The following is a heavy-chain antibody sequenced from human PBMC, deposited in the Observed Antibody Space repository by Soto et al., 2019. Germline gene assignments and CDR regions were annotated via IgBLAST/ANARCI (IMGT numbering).Heavy chain of an antibody. J-gene: IGHJ4*02. CDR3: AKGLYYDNFGNWVANQVFDC. V-gene: IGHV3-23*01. CDR2: ISGGGTGT. CDR1: GFTFTNYA. D-gene: IGHD3-16*01. Sequence: SGGSMRLSCAASGFTFTNYALHWVRQAPGKGLEWVSSISGGGTGTYSADAVKGRFTISSDKSRNTVYLQMSSLRAEDTAVYYWAKGLYYDNFGNWVANQVFDCWGQGNRVTVSS.